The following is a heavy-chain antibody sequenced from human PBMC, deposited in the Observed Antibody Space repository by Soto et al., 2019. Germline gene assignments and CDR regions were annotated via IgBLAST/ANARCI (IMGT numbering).Heavy chain of an antibody. J-gene: IGHJ4*02. CDR2: IIPIFGTA. D-gene: IGHD2-15*01. CDR3: ARDHRYCSGGSCYVVDY. V-gene: IGHV1-69*13. Sequence: SVKVSCKASGGTFSSYAISWVRQAPGQGLEWMGGIIPIFGTANYAQKFQGRVTITADESTSTAYMELSSLRSDDTAVYYCARDHRYCSGGSCYVVDYWGQGTLVTVSS. CDR1: GGTFSSYA.